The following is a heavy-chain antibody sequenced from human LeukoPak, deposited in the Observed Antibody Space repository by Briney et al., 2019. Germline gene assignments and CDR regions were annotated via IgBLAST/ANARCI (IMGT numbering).Heavy chain of an antibody. CDR2: IYYSGST. J-gene: IGHJ4*02. Sequence: SETLSLTCTVSGGSISSYYWSWVRQPPGKGLEWIGYIYYSGSTNYNPSLKSRVTISVDTSKNQFSLKLSSVTAADTAVYYCARVGTYGSGSYLSWLDYWGQGTLVTVSS. D-gene: IGHD3-10*01. CDR1: GGSISSYY. CDR3: ARVGTYGSGSYLSWLDY. V-gene: IGHV4-59*01.